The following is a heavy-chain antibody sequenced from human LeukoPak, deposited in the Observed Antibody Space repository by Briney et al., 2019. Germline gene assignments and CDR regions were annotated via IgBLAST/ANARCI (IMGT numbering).Heavy chain of an antibody. CDR2: IYYTGST. V-gene: IGHV4-39*07. Sequence: SETLSLTCTVSGGSISSSSYYWGWIRQPPGKGLDWIGYIYYTGSTYYNPSLKSRVTISVDTSKNQFSLKLSSVTAADMAVYYCTRVAGYSSSITWARLDYWGQGTLVTVSS. CDR3: TRVAGYSSSITWARLDY. D-gene: IGHD6-6*01. J-gene: IGHJ4*02. CDR1: GGSISSSSYY.